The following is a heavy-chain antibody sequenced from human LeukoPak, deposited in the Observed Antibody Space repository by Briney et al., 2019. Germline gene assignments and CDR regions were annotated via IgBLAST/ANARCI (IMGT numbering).Heavy chain of an antibody. CDR3: ARGASFRGVMAWLH. D-gene: IGHD3-16*01. CDR2: IKQDGSEK. Sequence: GGSLRLSCAASGFTFSTYWMSWVRQAPGKGLEWVANIKQDGSEKYYVDSVKGRFTISRDNSKNTLYLQMNSLRAEDTAVYYCARGASFRGVMAWLHWGQGTLVTVSS. V-gene: IGHV3-7*01. CDR1: GFTFSTYW. J-gene: IGHJ4*02.